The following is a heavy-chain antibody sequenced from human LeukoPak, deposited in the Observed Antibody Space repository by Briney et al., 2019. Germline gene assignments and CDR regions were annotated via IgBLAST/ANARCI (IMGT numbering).Heavy chain of an antibody. J-gene: IGHJ4*02. Sequence: PGGSLRLSCAASGFTVSSNYMSWVRQAPGKGLEWVSVIYSSGNAYYADSVKGRFTISRDNSKNTLYLQINSLRAEDTAVYYCARAHPLDYWGQGTLVTVSS. CDR1: GFTVSSNY. V-gene: IGHV3-53*01. CDR2: IYSSGNA. CDR3: ARAHPLDY.